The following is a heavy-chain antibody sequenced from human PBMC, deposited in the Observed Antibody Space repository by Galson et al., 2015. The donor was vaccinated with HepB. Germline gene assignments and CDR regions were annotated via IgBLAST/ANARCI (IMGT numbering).Heavy chain of an antibody. CDR1: GYTFTGYY. CDR3: AKGVKYSYGSVDY. V-gene: IGHV1-2*02. D-gene: IGHD5-18*01. Sequence: SVKVSCKASGYTFTGYYMHWVRQAPGQGLEWMGWINPNSGGTNYAQKFQGRVTMTRDTSISTAYMELSRLRSDDSAVYYCAKGVKYSYGSVDYWGQGTLVTVSS. CDR2: INPNSGGT. J-gene: IGHJ4*02.